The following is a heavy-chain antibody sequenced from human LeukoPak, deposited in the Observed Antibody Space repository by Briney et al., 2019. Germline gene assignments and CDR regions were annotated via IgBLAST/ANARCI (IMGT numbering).Heavy chain of an antibody. CDR1: GFTFSSYS. CDR2: ISSSSSYI. J-gene: IGHJ4*02. D-gene: IGHD1-7*01. V-gene: IGHV3-21*04. Sequence: GGSLRLSYAASGFTFSSYSMNWVRQAPGKGLEWVSSISSSSSYIYYADSVKGRFTISRDNAKNSLYLQMNSLRAEDTAEYYCAKEQRDWNYGVFDYWGQGTQVTVSS. CDR3: AKEQRDWNYGVFDY.